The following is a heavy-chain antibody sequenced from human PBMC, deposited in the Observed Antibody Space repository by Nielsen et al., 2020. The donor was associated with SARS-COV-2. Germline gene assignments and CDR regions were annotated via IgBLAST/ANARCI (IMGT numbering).Heavy chain of an antibody. CDR1: GYSFTSYW. J-gene: IGHJ5*02. CDR3: ARRLGSYGPGGWFDP. CDR2: IYPGDSDT. Sequence: GESLKISCKGSGYSFTSYWIGWVRQMPGKGLEWMGIIYPGDSDTRYSPSFQGQVTISADKSIGTAYLQWSSLKASDTAMYYCARRLGSYGPGGWFDPWGQGTLVTVSS. D-gene: IGHD5-18*01. V-gene: IGHV5-51*01.